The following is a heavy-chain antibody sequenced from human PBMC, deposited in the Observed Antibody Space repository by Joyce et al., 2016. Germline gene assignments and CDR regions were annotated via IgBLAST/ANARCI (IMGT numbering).Heavy chain of an antibody. Sequence: QVQLVQSGAEVKKPGSSVKVSCKASGGPFSNYIISGVRQAPGHGLEWMERCSPILDLAESAQSFQGRVTITADKSTGTVSMELSSLRSEDTAVYYCARGKRDLVLIWDYSYMDVWGKGTTVTVSS. J-gene: IGHJ6*03. CDR2: CSPILDLA. CDR3: ARGKRDLVLIWDYSYMDV. V-gene: IGHV1-69*02. D-gene: IGHD2-8*01. CDR1: GGPFSNYI.